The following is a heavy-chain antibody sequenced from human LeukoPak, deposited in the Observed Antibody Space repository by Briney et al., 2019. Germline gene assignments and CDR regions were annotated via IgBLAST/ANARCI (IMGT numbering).Heavy chain of an antibody. J-gene: IGHJ4*02. D-gene: IGHD3-10*01. V-gene: IGHV4-39*01. CDR2: IYYSGST. CDR1: GGSISSSSYY. Sequence: SETLSLTCTVSGGSISSSSYYWGWLRQPPGKGLEWIGSIYYSGSTYYNPSLKSRVTISVDTSKNQFSLKLSSVTAADTAVYYCARGRDRLAGRAWFYWGQGTLVTVSS. CDR3: ARGRDRLAGRAWFY.